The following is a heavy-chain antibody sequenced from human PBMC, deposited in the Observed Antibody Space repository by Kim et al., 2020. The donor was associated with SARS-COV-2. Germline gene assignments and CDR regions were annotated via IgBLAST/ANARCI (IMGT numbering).Heavy chain of an antibody. CDR3: AGEAHDYGDYVGYYFDY. CDR2: IYYSGST. V-gene: IGHV4-59*01. CDR1: GGSISSYY. J-gene: IGHJ4*02. D-gene: IGHD4-17*01. Sequence: SETLSLTCTVSGGSISSYYWSWIRQPPGKGLEWIGYIYYSGSTNYNPSLKSRVTISVDTSKNQFSLKLSSVTAADTAVYYCAGEAHDYGDYVGYYFDYWGQGTLVTVSS.